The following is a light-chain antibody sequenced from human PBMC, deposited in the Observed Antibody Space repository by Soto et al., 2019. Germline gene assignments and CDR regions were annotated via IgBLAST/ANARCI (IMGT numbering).Light chain of an antibody. CDR3: QQYNSSST. CDR1: QTISNW. V-gene: IGKV1-5*03. J-gene: IGKJ1*01. Sequence: DIQMTQYPSTLSAYVGDRVTITFRATQTISNWLAWYQQKPGKAPKLLIYKTSTLETGVPSRFSGSGSGTEFTLTITSLQPDDFAIYYCQQYNSSSTFGQGTKVDNK. CDR2: KTS.